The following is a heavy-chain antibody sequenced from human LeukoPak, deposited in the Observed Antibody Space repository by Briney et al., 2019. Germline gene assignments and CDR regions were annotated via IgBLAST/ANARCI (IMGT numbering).Heavy chain of an antibody. D-gene: IGHD3-10*01. V-gene: IGHV3-33*01. CDR3: ARDGGDYYGSGSYPPWFDP. CDR1: GFTFSSYG. Sequence: GGSLRLSCAASGFTFSSYGMHWVRQAPGKGLEWVAVIWYDGSNKYYADSVKGRFTISRDNSKNTLYLQMNSLRAEDTAVHYCARDGGDYYGSGSYPPWFDPWGQGTLVTVSS. CDR2: IWYDGSNK. J-gene: IGHJ5*02.